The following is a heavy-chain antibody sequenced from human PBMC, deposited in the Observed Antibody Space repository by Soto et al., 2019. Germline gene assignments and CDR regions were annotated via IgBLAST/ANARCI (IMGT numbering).Heavy chain of an antibody. CDR2: IWHTGST. Sequence: QVQLQESGPGLVEPSGTLSLTCAVSGDSISSDKWWTWVRQPPGKGLEWVGEIWHTGSTNYNPSLKSRLTISVDKSMNQFSLKLTSATAADTAVYFCATRSGSYPYWGQGTLVTVSS. CDR1: GDSISSDKW. D-gene: IGHD3-10*01. V-gene: IGHV4-4*02. J-gene: IGHJ4*02. CDR3: ATRSGSYPY.